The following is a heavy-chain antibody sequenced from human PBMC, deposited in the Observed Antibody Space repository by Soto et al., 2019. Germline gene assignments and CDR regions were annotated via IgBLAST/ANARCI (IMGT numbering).Heavy chain of an antibody. CDR1: GFTFSSYS. CDR2: ISSSSSYI. V-gene: IGHV3-21*01. J-gene: IGHJ4*02. CDR3: ARSFRAVAGNPYY. Sequence: GSLRLSCAASGFTFSSYSMNWVRQAPGKGLEWVSSISSSSSYIYYADSVKGRFTISRDNAKNSLYLQMNSLRAEDTAVYYCARSFRAVAGNPYYWGQGTLVTVSS. D-gene: IGHD6-19*01.